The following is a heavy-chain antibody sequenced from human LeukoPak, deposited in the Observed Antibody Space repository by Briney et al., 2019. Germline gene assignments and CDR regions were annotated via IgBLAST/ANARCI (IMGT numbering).Heavy chain of an antibody. V-gene: IGHV1-8*03. CDR3: ARGGPSVWGSYRYPPDY. D-gene: IGHD3-16*02. Sequence: ASVKLSCKASGYTFTSYDINWVRQATGHGLEWIGWMNPNSGNTGYAQKFQGRVTITRNTSISTAYMELSSLRSEDTAVYYCARGGPSVWGSYRYPPDYWGQGTLVTVSS. CDR1: GYTFTSYD. CDR2: MNPNSGNT. J-gene: IGHJ4*02.